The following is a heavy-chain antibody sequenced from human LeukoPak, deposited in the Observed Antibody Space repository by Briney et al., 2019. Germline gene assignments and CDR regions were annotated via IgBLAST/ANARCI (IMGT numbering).Heavy chain of an antibody. J-gene: IGHJ4*02. CDR2: KKQDESGA. CDR3: ARGEYRYTY. CDR1: GFNFSSYW. V-gene: IGHV3-7*05. D-gene: IGHD5-18*01. Sequence: GGSLRLSCAASGFNFSSYWMSWVRQAPGKGLEWVANKKQDESGAYYVASVKGRFTISRDNARDSLHLQMNSLRAEDTAVYYCARGEYRYTYWGQGTLVTVSS.